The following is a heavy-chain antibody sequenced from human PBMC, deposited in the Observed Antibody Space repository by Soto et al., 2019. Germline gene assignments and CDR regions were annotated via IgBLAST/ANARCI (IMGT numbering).Heavy chain of an antibody. Sequence: QITLKESGPTLVKPTQTLTLTCTFSGFSLSTSGVGVGWIRQPPGKALEWLALIYWDDDKRYSPSLKSRLTITKDTSKNQVVLTMTNIDPVDTATYYCAHRRLVRGVIAYFDYWGQGTLVTVSS. V-gene: IGHV2-5*02. CDR3: AHRRLVRGVIAYFDY. J-gene: IGHJ4*02. CDR1: GFSLSTSGVG. D-gene: IGHD3-10*01. CDR2: IYWDDDK.